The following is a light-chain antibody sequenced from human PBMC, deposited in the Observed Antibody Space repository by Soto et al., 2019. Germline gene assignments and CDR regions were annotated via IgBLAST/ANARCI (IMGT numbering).Light chain of an antibody. Sequence: SYELTQPPSVSVSPGQTASITCSGDNLEDKFTCWYQKKPGQSPLLVICEDTKRPSHIPERFSGSNSGNTATLTISGTQALDEAAYYCQAWDARTVLFGGGTKLTVL. CDR1: NLEDKF. CDR2: EDT. V-gene: IGLV3-1*01. CDR3: QAWDARTVL. J-gene: IGLJ2*01.